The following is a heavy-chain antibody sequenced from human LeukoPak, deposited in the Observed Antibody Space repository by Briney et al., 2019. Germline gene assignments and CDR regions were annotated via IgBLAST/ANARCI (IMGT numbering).Heavy chain of an antibody. V-gene: IGHV1-46*01. CDR3: VRKEDGGYFDY. Sequence: ASVKVSCKASGYTFTSYYIHWVRQAPGQGLEWMGIINPSGGNTNYARKFQGKVTMTRDTSTSTVYMELSSLRPEDTAMYYCVRKEDGGYFDYWGQGTVVTVSS. D-gene: IGHD2-15*01. J-gene: IGHJ4*02. CDR2: INPSGGNT. CDR1: GYTFTSYY.